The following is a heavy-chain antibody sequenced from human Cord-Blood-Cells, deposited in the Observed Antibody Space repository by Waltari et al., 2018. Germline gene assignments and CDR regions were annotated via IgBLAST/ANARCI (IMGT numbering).Heavy chain of an antibody. Sequence: QVQLQQSGPGLVKPSQTLSLTCAISGDSVSSNSAAWNWIRQSPSRGLEWLGRTYYRSKWYNDDAVAGKSRRPINPDTSKHQCSRQLNSVTPEHTAVYYCARGPSTPPTGEAFDYWGQGTLVTVSS. CDR3: ARGPSTPPTGEAFDY. J-gene: IGHJ4*02. CDR1: GDSVSSNSAA. V-gene: IGHV6-1*01. CDR2: TYYRSKWYN. D-gene: IGHD7-27*01.